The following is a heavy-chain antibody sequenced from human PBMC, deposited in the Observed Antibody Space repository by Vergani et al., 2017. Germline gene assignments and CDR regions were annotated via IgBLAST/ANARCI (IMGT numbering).Heavy chain of an antibody. Sequence: QVQLQESGPGLVKPSETLSLTCTVSGGSISSYYWSWIRQPAGKGLEWIGRIYTSGSTNYNPSLKSRVTMSVDTSKNQFSLKLSSVTAADTAGYYCARDYYDSSGYYYYYYYGMDVWGQGTTVTVSS. D-gene: IGHD3-22*01. CDR3: ARDYYDSSGYYYYYYYGMDV. J-gene: IGHJ6*02. CDR2: IYTSGST. CDR1: GGSISSYY. V-gene: IGHV4-4*07.